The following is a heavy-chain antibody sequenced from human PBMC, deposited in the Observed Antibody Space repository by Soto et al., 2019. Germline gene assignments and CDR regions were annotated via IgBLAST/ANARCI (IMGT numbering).Heavy chain of an antibody. Sequence: SETLSLTCTVSGGSLSNYYWSWIRQSPGKGLEWIGYISYSGSTNYNPSLRSLVSISVDRSKNQFSLRLGSVTAADTAVYYCARTFWSGLRLDYYYMDVWGKGTPVTVSS. J-gene: IGHJ6*03. CDR2: ISYSGST. V-gene: IGHV4-59*08. CDR3: ARTFWSGLRLDYYYMDV. D-gene: IGHD3-3*01. CDR1: GGSLSNYY.